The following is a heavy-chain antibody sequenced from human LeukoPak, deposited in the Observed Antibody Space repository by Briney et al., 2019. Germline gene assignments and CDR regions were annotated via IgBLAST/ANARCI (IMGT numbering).Heavy chain of an antibody. CDR3: ARSPDILTGEKFDY. D-gene: IGHD3-9*01. Sequence: GASVKVSCKASGGTFSSYSISWVRQAPGQGLEWMGVIIPMFGTTTYAQRFQGRVTITADKSTSTAYMELSSLRSDDTAVYYCARSPDILTGEKFDYWGQGTLVTVSS. CDR1: GGTFSSYS. V-gene: IGHV1-69*06. CDR2: IIPMFGTT. J-gene: IGHJ4*02.